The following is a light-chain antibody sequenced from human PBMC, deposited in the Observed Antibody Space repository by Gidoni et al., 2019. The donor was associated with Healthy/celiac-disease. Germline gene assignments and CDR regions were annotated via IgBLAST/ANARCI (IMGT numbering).Light chain of an antibody. Sequence: NVMLTQPHSVSESPGKTVTISCTRSSGSIASNYVQWYQRRPGSSPTTVIYEDNQRPSGVPDRFSGSIDSSSNSASLTISGLKTEDEADYYCQSYDSSNGVVFGGGTKLTV. V-gene: IGLV6-57*01. CDR1: SGSIASNY. CDR3: QSYDSSNGVV. CDR2: EDN. J-gene: IGLJ2*01.